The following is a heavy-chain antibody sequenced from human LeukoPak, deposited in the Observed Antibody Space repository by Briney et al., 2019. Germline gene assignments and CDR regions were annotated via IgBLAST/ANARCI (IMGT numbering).Heavy chain of an antibody. V-gene: IGHV3-23*01. CDR3: AKDRPRGYSYGSFDY. J-gene: IGHJ4*02. CDR1: GFIVSSNY. CDR2: ISGSGGST. Sequence: PGGSLRLSCAASGFIVSSNYMGWVRQAPGKGLEWVSAISGSGGSTYYADSVKGRFTISRDNSKNTLYLQMNSLRAEDTAVYYCAKDRPRGYSYGSFDYWGQGTLVTVSS. D-gene: IGHD5-18*01.